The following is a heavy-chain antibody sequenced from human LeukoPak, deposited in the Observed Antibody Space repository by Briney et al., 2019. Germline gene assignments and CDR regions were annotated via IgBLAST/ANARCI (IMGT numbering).Heavy chain of an antibody. J-gene: IGHJ4*02. CDR3: AKAVPAFYYDSSGYTD. CDR2: ISWNSGSI. D-gene: IGHD3-22*01. V-gene: IGHV3-9*01. Sequence: GGSLRLSCAASGFTFDDYAMHWVRQAPGKGLEWVSGISWNSGSIGYADSVKGRFTISRDNAKNSLYLQMNSLRAEDTALYYCAKAVPAFYYDSSGYTDWGQGTLVTVSS. CDR1: GFTFDDYA.